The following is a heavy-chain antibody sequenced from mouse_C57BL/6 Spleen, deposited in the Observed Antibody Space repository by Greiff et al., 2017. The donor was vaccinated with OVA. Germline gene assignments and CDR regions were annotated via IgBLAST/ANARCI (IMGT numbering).Heavy chain of an antibody. Sequence: EVKLEESGGGLVQPGGSLSLSCAASGFTFTDYYMSWVRQPPGKALEWLGFIRNKANGYTTEYSASVKGRFTISRDNSQSILYLQMNALSAEDSATYYCARYGGAMDYWGQGTSVTVSS. CDR2: IRNKANGYTT. CDR1: GFTFTDYY. V-gene: IGHV7-3*01. CDR3: ARYGGAMDY. J-gene: IGHJ4*01.